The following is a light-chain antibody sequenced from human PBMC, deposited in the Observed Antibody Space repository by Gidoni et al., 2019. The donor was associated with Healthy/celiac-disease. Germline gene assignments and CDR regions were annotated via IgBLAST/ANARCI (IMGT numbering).Light chain of an antibody. V-gene: IGLV1-47*01. J-gene: IGLJ2*01. CDR1: SSNIGSNY. CDR3: AAWADSLSGRVV. Sequence: QSVLTQPPSASGSPGQRVTISCSGSSSNIGSNYVYWYQQLPGTAPNLLIYRNNQRPSWVPDLFSGSKSGTSASLAISRLRSEDAADSYFAAWADSLSGRVVFRGGTTLTVL. CDR2: RNN.